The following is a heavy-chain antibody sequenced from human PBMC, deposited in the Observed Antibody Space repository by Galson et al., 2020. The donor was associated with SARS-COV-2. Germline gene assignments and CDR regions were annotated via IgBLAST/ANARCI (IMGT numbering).Heavy chain of an antibody. Sequence: ETSETLSLTCSASDAPMSSYYWRWIRQPPGKGLEWIGYISYSGSTSYNPSLRSRVTISVDLSKNQLSLKVTSVTAADTAAYYCARDPAPLYGDNYYYGMDVWGRGATVTVSS. CDR2: ISYSGST. D-gene: IGHD4-17*01. CDR3: ARDPAPLYGDNYYYGMDV. CDR1: DAPMSSYY. V-gene: IGHV4-59*01. J-gene: IGHJ6*02.